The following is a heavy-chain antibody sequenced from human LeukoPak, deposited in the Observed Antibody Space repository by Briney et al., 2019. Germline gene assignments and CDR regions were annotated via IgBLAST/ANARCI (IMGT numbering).Heavy chain of an antibody. CDR1: GFPFSSYR. D-gene: IGHD3-10*01. Sequence: PGDSLRLSCAASGFPFSSYRMNWVRQAPGEGIEWVSSIISSSSYIYYADPEKCRFTIYRHHAQKSLYLQMHSLRAEDTAVYYCGGIYYGSGSFDYWGLGTLVTVSS. J-gene: IGHJ4*02. CDR3: GGIYYGSGSFDY. V-gene: IGHV3-21*01. CDR2: IISSSSYI.